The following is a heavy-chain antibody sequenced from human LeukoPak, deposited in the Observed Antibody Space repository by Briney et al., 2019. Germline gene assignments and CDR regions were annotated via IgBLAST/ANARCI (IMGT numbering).Heavy chain of an antibody. D-gene: IGHD4-17*01. J-gene: IGHJ4*02. V-gene: IGHV3-30*18. CDR2: ISYDGSNK. Sequence: TGGSLRLSCAASGFTFSSYGMHWVRQAPGKGLEWVAVISYDGSNKYYADSVKGRFTISRDNSKNTLYLQMNSLRAEDTAVYYCAKDYGDYAGFFDYWGQGTLVTVSS. CDR3: AKDYGDYAGFFDY. CDR1: GFTFSSYG.